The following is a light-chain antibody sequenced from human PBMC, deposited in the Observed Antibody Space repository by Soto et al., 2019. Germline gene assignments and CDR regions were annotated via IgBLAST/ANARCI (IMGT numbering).Light chain of an antibody. CDR3: AAWDDSLNGVV. CDR2: SNN. Sequence: VLSQPPSASGTPGQRVSISCSGGSSNVGSNTVNWYRQVPGTAPKLLIHSNNQRPSGVPDRFSGSKSGTSASLAISGLQAEDEADYHCAAWDDSLNGVVFGGGTKLTVL. CDR1: SSNVGSNT. J-gene: IGLJ2*01. V-gene: IGLV1-44*01.